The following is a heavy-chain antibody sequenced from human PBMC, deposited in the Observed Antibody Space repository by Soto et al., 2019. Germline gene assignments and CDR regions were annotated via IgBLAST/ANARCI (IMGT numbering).Heavy chain of an antibody. Sequence: LRLSCAASGFTFSSYAMHWVRQAPGKGLEWVAVISDDGRNKYYADSVKGRFTLSRDNSKSTLNLQMNSLRAEDTAVYYCARQIVTTTPNWFDPWGQGTLVTVSS. CDR1: GFTFSSYA. J-gene: IGHJ5*02. CDR2: ISDDGRNK. CDR3: ARQIVTTTPNWFDP. V-gene: IGHV3-30*04. D-gene: IGHD5-12*01.